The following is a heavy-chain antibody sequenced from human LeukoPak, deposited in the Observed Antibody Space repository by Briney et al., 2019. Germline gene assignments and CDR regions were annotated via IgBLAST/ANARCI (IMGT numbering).Heavy chain of an antibody. Sequence: GGSLRLSCVASGFTFSNYWMHWVRQAPGKGLEWISYISGGGTTKYYADSVKGRFTISRDNAKFVMYLQMNSLRAEDTAVYYCARVASPFGVVISNWFDPWGQGTLVTVPS. V-gene: IGHV3-48*04. CDR1: GFTFSNYW. J-gene: IGHJ5*02. D-gene: IGHD3-3*01. CDR3: ARVASPFGVVISNWFDP. CDR2: ISGGGTTK.